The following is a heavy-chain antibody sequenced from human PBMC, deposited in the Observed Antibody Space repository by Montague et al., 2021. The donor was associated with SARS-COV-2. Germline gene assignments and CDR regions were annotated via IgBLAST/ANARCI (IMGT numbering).Heavy chain of an antibody. CDR2: IYYSGST. D-gene: IGHD1-26*01. Sequence: SETLSLTCTVSCGSIISYYWCWIRQPPAKGLEWIGYIYYSGSTTXNPSLKRRVTILVDMSKNQFSLKLSSVTAADTAVYYCARGMGGSYLYYFDYWGQGTLVTVSS. CDR1: CGSIISYY. CDR3: ARGMGGSYLYYFDY. J-gene: IGHJ4*02. V-gene: IGHV4-59*01.